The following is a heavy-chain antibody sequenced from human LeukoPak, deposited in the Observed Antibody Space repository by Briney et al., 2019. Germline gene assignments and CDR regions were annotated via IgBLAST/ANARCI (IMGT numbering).Heavy chain of an antibody. V-gene: IGHV4-59*08. CDR3: ARWYSGSFSDY. CDR2: IYYSGST. Sequence: SETLSLTCTVSGGSISSYYWSWIRQPPGRGLEWIGYIYYSGSTYYNPSLKSRVTISVDTSKNQFSLKLSSVTAADTAVYYCARWYSGSFSDYWGQGTLVTVSS. J-gene: IGHJ4*02. CDR1: GGSISSYY. D-gene: IGHD1-26*01.